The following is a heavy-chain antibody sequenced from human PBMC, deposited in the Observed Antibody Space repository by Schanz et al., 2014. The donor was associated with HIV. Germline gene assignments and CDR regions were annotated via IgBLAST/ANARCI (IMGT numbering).Heavy chain of an antibody. CDR2: ISTSNGNT. CDR1: GYIFTSNG. Sequence: QVQLVQSGAEVKKPGASVRVSCKTSGYIFTSNGISWVRQAPGQGLEWMGWISTSNGNTNYAQKFQGRVTMTTDTSTSTAYMELRSLRSDDTAVYYCARSASVISSGWCSGNACYSGAFHSWGQGSLVIVSS. V-gene: IGHV1-18*01. CDR3: ARSASVISSGWCSGNACYSGAFHS. D-gene: IGHD2-15*01. J-gene: IGHJ4*02.